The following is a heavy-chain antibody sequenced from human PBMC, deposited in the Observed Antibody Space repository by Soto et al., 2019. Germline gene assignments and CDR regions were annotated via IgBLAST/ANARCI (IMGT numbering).Heavy chain of an antibody. CDR2: IKSKTDGGTT. CDR3: TTDPASSGSYPKGDY. CDR1: GFTFSNAW. J-gene: IGHJ4*02. Sequence: GGSLRLSCAASGFTFSNAWMNWVRQAPGKGLEWVGRIKSKTDGGTTDYAAPVKGRFNISRDDSKNTLYLQMNSLKTEDTAVYYCTTDPASSGSYPKGDYWGQGTLVTVSS. V-gene: IGHV3-15*07. D-gene: IGHD1-26*01.